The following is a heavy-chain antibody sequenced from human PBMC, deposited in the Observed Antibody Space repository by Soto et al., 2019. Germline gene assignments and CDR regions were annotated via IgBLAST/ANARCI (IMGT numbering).Heavy chain of an antibody. CDR3: ARSLYVDYVHWYFHL. CDR2: IFSNDAK. D-gene: IGHD4-17*01. V-gene: IGHV2-26*01. Sequence: QVTLKESGPVLVKPTETLTLTCTVSEFSLGNTRMGVSWIRQSPGKALEWLAHIFSNDAKSYSPSLKSRLAISRDTSKSQVVLTMTNVAPVDTATYYCARSLYVDYVHWYFHLWGRDTLVTVSS. J-gene: IGHJ2*01. CDR1: EFSLGNTRMG.